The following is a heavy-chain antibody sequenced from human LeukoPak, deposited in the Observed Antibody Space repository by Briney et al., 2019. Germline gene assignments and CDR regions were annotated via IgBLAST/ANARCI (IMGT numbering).Heavy chain of an antibody. V-gene: IGHV3-23*01. CDR3: ARRTTVTTPSAFDI. D-gene: IGHD4-17*01. CDR2: IGGNGATT. J-gene: IGHJ3*02. CDR1: GFTFSSLA. Sequence: GGSLRLSCAASGFTFSSLAMSWVRQAPGKGLEWVSAIGGNGATTRYADSVKDRFTISRDNSKNTLYLQMNSLRAEDTAVYYCARRTTVTTPSAFDIWGQGTMVTVSS.